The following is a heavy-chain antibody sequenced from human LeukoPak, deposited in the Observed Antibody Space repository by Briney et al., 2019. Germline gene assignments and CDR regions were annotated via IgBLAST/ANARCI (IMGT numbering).Heavy chain of an antibody. CDR3: ARYCSSTSCYRDAFDI. D-gene: IGHD2-2*01. Sequence: PSETLSLTCTVSGGPSSSGGYYWSWIRQHPGKGLEWIGYIYYSGNTYYNPSLKSRVTISVDTSKNQFSLKLSSVTAADTAVYYCARYCSSTSCYRDAFDIWGQGTMVTVSS. J-gene: IGHJ3*02. V-gene: IGHV4-31*03. CDR2: IYYSGNT. CDR1: GGPSSSGGYY.